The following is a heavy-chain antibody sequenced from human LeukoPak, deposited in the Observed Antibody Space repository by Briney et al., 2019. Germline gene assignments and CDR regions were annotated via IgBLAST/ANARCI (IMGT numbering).Heavy chain of an antibody. J-gene: IGHJ6*02. CDR2: INPNSGGT. D-gene: IGHD3-10*01. CDR3: ARDLPVYGSGSRNPMYYYYGMDV. Sequence: ASVKVSCKASGYTFTGYYMHWVRQAPGQGLEWMGWINPNSGGTNYAQKFQGRVTMTRDTSISTAYMELNRLRSDDTAVYYCARDLPVYGSGSRNPMYYYYGMDVWGQGTTVTVSS. V-gene: IGHV1-2*02. CDR1: GYTFTGYY.